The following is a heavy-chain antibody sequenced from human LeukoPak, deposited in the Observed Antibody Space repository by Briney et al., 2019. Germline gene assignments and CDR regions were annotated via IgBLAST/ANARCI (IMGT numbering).Heavy chain of an antibody. Sequence: RASVKVSCKASGYTFTAYYMHWVRQAPGQGLEWMGWINPNSGGTNYAQTFQGRVTMTRDPSISTSYTELSRLTSDDTAVYYCARGIGSGSYGRFDPWGQGTLVTVSS. CDR1: GYTFTAYY. D-gene: IGHD3-10*01. J-gene: IGHJ5*02. V-gene: IGHV1-2*02. CDR2: INPNSGGT. CDR3: ARGIGSGSYGRFDP.